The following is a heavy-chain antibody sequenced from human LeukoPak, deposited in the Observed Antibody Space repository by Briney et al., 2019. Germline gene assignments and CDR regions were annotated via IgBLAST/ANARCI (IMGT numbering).Heavy chain of an antibody. Sequence: ASVKVSCKASGYTFTSYDINWVRQATGQGLEWMGWMNANSGNTGYAQKFQGRVTMTRNTSISTAYMELSSLRSEDTAVYYCARKVLRYDFWSGYYTGDYYYMDVWGKGTTVTVSS. J-gene: IGHJ6*03. CDR2: MNANSGNT. V-gene: IGHV1-8*01. CDR1: GYTFTSYD. D-gene: IGHD3-3*01. CDR3: ARKVLRYDFWSGYYTGDYYYMDV.